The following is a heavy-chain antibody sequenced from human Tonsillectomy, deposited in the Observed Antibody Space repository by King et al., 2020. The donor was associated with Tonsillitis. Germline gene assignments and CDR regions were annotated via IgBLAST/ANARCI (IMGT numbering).Heavy chain of an antibody. J-gene: IGHJ4*02. D-gene: IGHD2-21*02. CDR1: GFTFSTYG. V-gene: IGHV3-33*08. Sequence: QLVQSGGGVVQPGGSLRLSCAASGFTFSTYGFHWVRQAPGKGLDWVAVIWYDGSNEYYADSVKGRFSISRDNSKNTLYLQMTSLRAEDTAVYYCVRDDTSRAHCGGDCDYFDYWGQGTLVTVSS. CDR3: VRDDTSRAHCGGDCDYFDY. CDR2: IWYDGSNE.